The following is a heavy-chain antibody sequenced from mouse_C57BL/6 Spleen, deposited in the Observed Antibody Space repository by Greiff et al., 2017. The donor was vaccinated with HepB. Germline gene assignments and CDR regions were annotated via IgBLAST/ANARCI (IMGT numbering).Heavy chain of an antibody. D-gene: IGHD2-4*01. Sequence: QVQLQQPGTELVKPGASVKLSCKASGYTFTSYWMHWVKQRPGQGLEWIGNINPSNGGTNYNEKFKSKATLTVDKSSSTAYMQRSSLTSEDSAVYYCAREGNYDPYYFDDWGQGTTLTVSS. CDR3: AREGNYDPYYFDD. CDR2: INPSNGGT. V-gene: IGHV1-53*01. J-gene: IGHJ2*01. CDR1: GYTFTSYW.